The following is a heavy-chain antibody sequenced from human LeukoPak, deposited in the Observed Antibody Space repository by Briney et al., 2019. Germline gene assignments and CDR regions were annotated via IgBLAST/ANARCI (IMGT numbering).Heavy chain of an antibody. D-gene: IGHD3-10*01. J-gene: IGHJ4*02. CDR2: IYYSGST. V-gene: IGHV4-59*12. Sequence: SETLSLTCAVSGGSISSYYWSWIRQPPGKGLEWIGYIYYSGSTNYNPSLKSRVTISVDTSKNQFSLKLSSVTAADTAVYYCARGTILWFGSSRFDYWGQGTLVTVSS. CDR3: ARGTILWFGSSRFDY. CDR1: GGSISSYY.